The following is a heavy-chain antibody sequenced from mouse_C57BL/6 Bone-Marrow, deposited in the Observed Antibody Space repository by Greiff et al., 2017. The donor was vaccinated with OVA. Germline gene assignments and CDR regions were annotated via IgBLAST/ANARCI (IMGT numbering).Heavy chain of an antibody. CDR1: GYTFTNYW. D-gene: IGHD1-1*01. Sequence: VKLVESGAELVRPGTSVKMFCKASGYTFTNYWIGWAKQRPGHGLEWIGDIYPGGGYTNYNEKFKGKATLTADKSSSTAYMQFSSLTSEDSAIYYCARRMEYYGSSYWYFDVWGTGTTVTVSS. V-gene: IGHV1-63*01. CDR3: ARRMEYYGSSYWYFDV. J-gene: IGHJ1*03. CDR2: IYPGGGYT.